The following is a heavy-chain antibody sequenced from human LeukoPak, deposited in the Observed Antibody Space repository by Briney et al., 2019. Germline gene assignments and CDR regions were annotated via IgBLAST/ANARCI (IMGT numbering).Heavy chain of an antibody. Sequence: PGRSLRLSCAASGFTFDGYAMPWVRQAPGKGLEWVSGISWNSGNIGYADSVKGRFTVSRDNAKNSLYLQMNSLRGEDTALYYCAKDITSTGMSAPYFEYWGRGTLVTVSS. D-gene: IGHD1-1*01. V-gene: IGHV3-9*01. J-gene: IGHJ4*02. CDR3: AKDITSTGMSAPYFEY. CDR2: ISWNSGNI. CDR1: GFTFDGYA.